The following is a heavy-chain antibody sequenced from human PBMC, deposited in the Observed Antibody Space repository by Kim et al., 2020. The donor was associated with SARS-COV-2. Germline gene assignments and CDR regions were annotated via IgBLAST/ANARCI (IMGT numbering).Heavy chain of an antibody. CDR3: AKASYDSSGYYFDY. J-gene: IGHJ4*02. Sequence: ADAVRGRLTISRDNSKNTLYLQMNSLRAEDTAVYYCAKASYDSSGYYFDYWGQGTLVTVSS. V-gene: IGHV3-30*02. D-gene: IGHD3-22*01.